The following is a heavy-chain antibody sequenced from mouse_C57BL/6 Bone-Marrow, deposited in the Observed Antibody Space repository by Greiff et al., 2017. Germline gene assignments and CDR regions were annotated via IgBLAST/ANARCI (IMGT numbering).Heavy chain of an antibody. CDR2: LYPRSGNT. V-gene: IGHV1-81*01. CDR3: ARRGYYYGEDY. J-gene: IGHJ2*01. D-gene: IGHD1-1*01. CDR1: GYTFTSYG. Sequence: VQLQESGAELARPGASVKLSCKASGYTFTSYGISWVKQRTGQGLEWIGELYPRSGNTYYNEKFKGKATLTADNSSSTAYMGLRSLTSEDSAVYFCARRGYYYGEDYWGQGTTLTVSS.